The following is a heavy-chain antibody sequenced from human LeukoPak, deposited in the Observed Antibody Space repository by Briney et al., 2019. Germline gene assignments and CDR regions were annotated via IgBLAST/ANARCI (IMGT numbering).Heavy chain of an antibody. V-gene: IGHV3-53*01. Sequence: GGSLTLSCAASGIAVSGNYMSWVRQTPGKGLEWVSFISINTNTFYADSARGRFTISRDTSKNTLLLQMNSLRDEDSAIYYCAIAQTWDGLFESWGQGTLVTVSS. CDR1: GIAVSGNY. CDR2: ISINTNT. CDR3: AIAQTWDGLFES. J-gene: IGHJ4*02. D-gene: IGHD1-26*01.